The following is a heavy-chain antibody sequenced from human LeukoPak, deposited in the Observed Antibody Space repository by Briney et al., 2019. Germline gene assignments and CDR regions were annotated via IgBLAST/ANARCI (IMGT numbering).Heavy chain of an antibody. D-gene: IGHD3-10*01. J-gene: IGHJ4*02. V-gene: IGHV4-38-2*01. Sequence: PGGSLRLSCAASGFTFSSYVMTWVRQAPGKGLEWIGTVYHSGSTYYNPSLETRVIISADTSKNQLSLGLSSVTAADTALYYCARHLYFYGSGSRYFDFWGQGTLVTVSS. CDR1: GFTFSSYV. CDR3: ARHLYFYGSGSRYFDF. CDR2: VYHSGST.